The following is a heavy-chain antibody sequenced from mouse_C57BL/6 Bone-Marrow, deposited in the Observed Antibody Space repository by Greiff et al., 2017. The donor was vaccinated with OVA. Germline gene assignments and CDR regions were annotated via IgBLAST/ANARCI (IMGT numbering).Heavy chain of an antibody. CDR1: GFNIKDDY. J-gene: IGHJ2*01. CDR2: IDPENGDT. CDR3: TTQADFDY. V-gene: IGHV14-4*01. D-gene: IGHD3-2*02. Sequence: EVQLQQSGAELVRPGASVKLSCTASGFNIKDDYMHWVKQRPEQGLEWIGWIDPENGDTEYASKFQGKATITADTSSNTAYLQLSSLTSEDTAVYYCTTQADFDYWGRGTTLTVSS.